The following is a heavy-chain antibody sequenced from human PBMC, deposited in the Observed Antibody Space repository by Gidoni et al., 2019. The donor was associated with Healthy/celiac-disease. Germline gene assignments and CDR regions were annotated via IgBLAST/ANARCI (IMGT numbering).Heavy chain of an antibody. Sequence: VQLVVSGGGLVKPGGSLSLSFAASGFTFSSYSMNWFRQAPGKGLEWVSSISSSSSYIYYADSVKVRSIISRDNAKNSLYLKMNSLRAEDTAVYYCARTAVVPIYGMDVWGQGTTVTVSS. V-gene: IGHV3-21*01. J-gene: IGHJ6*02. CDR3: ARTAVVPIYGMDV. CDR2: ISSSSSYI. CDR1: GFTFSSYS. D-gene: IGHD2-2*01.